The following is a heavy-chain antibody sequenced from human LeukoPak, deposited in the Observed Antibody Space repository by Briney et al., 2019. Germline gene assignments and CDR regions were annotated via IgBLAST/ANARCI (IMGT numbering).Heavy chain of an antibody. CDR1: GFTFSDYY. Sequence: GGSLRLSCAASGFTFSDYYMSWIRQAPGKGLEWVSYISSSGSTIYYADSVKGRFTISRDNSKKALYLQMNNLRVEDTAVYYCAKDQRSPNHYWGQGTLVTVSS. CDR2: ISSSGSTI. J-gene: IGHJ4*02. D-gene: IGHD1-1*01. CDR3: AKDQRSPNHY. V-gene: IGHV3-11*01.